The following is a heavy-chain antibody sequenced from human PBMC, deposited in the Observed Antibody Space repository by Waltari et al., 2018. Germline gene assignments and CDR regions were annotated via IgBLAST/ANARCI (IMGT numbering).Heavy chain of an antibody. D-gene: IGHD3-10*01. Sequence: QVQLQESGPGLVKPSQTLSLTCTVSGGSISSGSYYWRWIRQPAGKGLEWIGRIYTSGSTNYNPSLKSRVTISVDTSKNQFSLKLSSVTAADTAVYYCAREGVRENRFDPWGQGTLVTVSS. J-gene: IGHJ5*02. CDR1: GGSISSGSYY. V-gene: IGHV4-61*02. CDR3: AREGVRENRFDP. CDR2: IYTSGST.